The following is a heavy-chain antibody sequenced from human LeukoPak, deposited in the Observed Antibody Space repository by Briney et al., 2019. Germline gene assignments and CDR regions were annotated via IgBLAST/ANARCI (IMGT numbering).Heavy chain of an antibody. CDR2: ISAYNGNT. CDR1: GYTFTNYG. V-gene: IGHV1-18*01. J-gene: IGHJ5*02. D-gene: IGHD3-22*01. CDR3: ARGLYDSSGYYPYWFDP. Sequence: ASVKVSCKASGYTFTNYGISWVRQAPGQGLEWMGWISAYNGNTNYAQKLQGRVTMTTDTSTSTAYMELRSLRSDDTAVYYCARGLYDSSGYYPYWFDPWGQGTLVTVSS.